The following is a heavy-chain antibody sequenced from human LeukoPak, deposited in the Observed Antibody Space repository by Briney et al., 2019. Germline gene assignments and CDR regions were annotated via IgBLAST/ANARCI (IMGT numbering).Heavy chain of an antibody. Sequence: PGGSLRLSCAASGFTFSSYWMHWVRQAPGKGLVWVSRINSDGSSTSNADSVKGRFTISRDNAKNTLYLQMNSLRAEDTAVYYCARTVAGIGPKFDYWGQGTLVTVSS. CDR3: ARTVAGIGPKFDY. CDR2: INSDGSST. D-gene: IGHD6-19*01. V-gene: IGHV3-74*01. J-gene: IGHJ4*02. CDR1: GFTFSSYW.